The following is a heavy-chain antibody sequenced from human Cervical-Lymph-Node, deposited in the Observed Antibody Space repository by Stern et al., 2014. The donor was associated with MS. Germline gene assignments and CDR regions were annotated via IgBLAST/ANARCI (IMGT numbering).Heavy chain of an antibody. D-gene: IGHD1-26*01. CDR3: ARGHWELLGNNYFDS. CDR1: GASISSGTSY. J-gene: IGHJ4*02. V-gene: IGHV4-61*02. CDR2: LHASGAT. Sequence: QVQLQESGPGLVKPSQTLSLTCTVSGASISSGTSYWSWIRQPAGGGLEWIGRLHASGATYYNPSLQSRVTISGDTSKNQFSLNLNSVTAADTAVYYCARGHWELLGNNYFDSWGQGTLVTVSS.